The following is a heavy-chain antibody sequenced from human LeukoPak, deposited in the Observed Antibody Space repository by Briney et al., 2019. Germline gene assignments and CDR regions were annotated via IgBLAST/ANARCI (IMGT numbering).Heavy chain of an antibody. V-gene: IGHV3-21*04. Sequence: GGSLRLSCEVSGFTFSSYTMNWVRQAPGKGLEWVASISGSSRCIYNADSMKGRFTISRDNAKNSLYLQMNSLRAEDTAIYYCAKNGDRGAYCSGGSCYPYYYYNMDVWGKGTTVTISS. D-gene: IGHD2-15*01. CDR3: AKNGDRGAYCSGGSCYPYYYYNMDV. CDR1: GFTFSSYT. CDR2: ISGSSRCI. J-gene: IGHJ6*03.